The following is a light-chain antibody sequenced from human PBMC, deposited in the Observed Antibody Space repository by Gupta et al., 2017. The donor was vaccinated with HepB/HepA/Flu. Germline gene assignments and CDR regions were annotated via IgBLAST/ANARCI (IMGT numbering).Light chain of an antibody. CDR2: WAS. J-gene: IGKJ1*01. Sequence: DTVMTQSPDSLAVSLGERATINCKSSQTILRGSNNKHYLAWYQQKPGQPPKVLLDWASTRESGVPDRFSGSGSGTNSTLTISSLQAEDVAVYYCLQDHNPPRAFGQGTKVEIK. CDR3: LQDHNPPRA. V-gene: IGKV4-1*01. CDR1: QTILRGSNNKHY.